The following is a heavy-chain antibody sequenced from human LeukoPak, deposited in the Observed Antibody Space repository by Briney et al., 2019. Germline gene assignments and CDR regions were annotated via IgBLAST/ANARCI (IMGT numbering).Heavy chain of an antibody. J-gene: IGHJ2*01. V-gene: IGHV1-46*01. D-gene: IGHD1-26*01. CDR2: INPYSSFT. CDR1: GYTFTNYH. Sequence: EASVKVSCKASGYTFTNYHMHWVRQAPGQGLEWMGIINPYSSFTTYAQKFQGRVTMTRDTSTSTVYMELSSLRSEDTAVYYCARPLSEMTASLDFDLWGRGSPVTVSS. CDR3: ARPLSEMTASLDFDL.